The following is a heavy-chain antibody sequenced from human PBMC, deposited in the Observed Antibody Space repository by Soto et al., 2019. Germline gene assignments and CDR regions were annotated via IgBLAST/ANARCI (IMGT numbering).Heavy chain of an antibody. CDR1: GFTVSDS. D-gene: IGHD6-19*01. J-gene: IGHJ4*02. CDR2: IHSDGST. Sequence: GGSLRLSCSVAGFTVSDSMSWVRQAPGKGLECVSFIHSDGSTHYTDSVRGRFTISRDNSKNTLYLQMDRLRVDDTAVYFCARDASGPFDYWGQGTLVTVSS. V-gene: IGHV3-53*01. CDR3: ARDASGPFDY.